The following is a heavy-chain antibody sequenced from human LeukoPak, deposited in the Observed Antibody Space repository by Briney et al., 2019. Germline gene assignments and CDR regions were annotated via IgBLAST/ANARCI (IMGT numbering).Heavy chain of an antibody. V-gene: IGHV1-18*04. Sequence: ASVKVSCKASGYTFTSYGIIWVRQAPGQGLEWMGWISPYNGNTNYVQKLQGRVTMTTDTSTSTAYMELRSLRSDDTAVYYCARGENLWGLYGSGSQKSLDYWGQGTLVTVSS. CDR3: ARGENLWGLYGSGSQKSLDY. D-gene: IGHD3-10*01. CDR1: GYTFTSYG. CDR2: ISPYNGNT. J-gene: IGHJ4*02.